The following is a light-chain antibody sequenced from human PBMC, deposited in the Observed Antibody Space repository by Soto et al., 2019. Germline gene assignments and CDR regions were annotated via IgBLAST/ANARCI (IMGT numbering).Light chain of an antibody. CDR3: QQAYGDPPT. Sequence: DIQIAQSPSSVSASVGDRVSITCRASQGISNWLAWYQQTPGRAPKLLIYAAARLQTGVPSRFSGSGSGTDFTLTISSLQPEDFKTYYCQQAYGDPPTFGQGTKVDI. V-gene: IGKV1-12*01. CDR2: AAA. CDR1: QGISNW. J-gene: IGKJ1*01.